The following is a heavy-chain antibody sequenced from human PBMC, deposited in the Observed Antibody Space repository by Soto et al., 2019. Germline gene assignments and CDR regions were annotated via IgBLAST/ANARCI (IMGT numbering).Heavy chain of an antibody. V-gene: IGHV5-51*01. CDR3: ARLDTVTIFEYYYGMDV. Sequence: GESLKISCKGSGYSFTSYWIGWVRQMPGKGLEWMGIIYPGDSDTRYSPSFQGQVTISADKSISTAYLQWSSLKASDTAMYYCARLDTVTIFEYYYGMDVWGQGTTVTVSS. D-gene: IGHD4-4*01. J-gene: IGHJ6*02. CDR1: GYSFTSYW. CDR2: IYPGDSDT.